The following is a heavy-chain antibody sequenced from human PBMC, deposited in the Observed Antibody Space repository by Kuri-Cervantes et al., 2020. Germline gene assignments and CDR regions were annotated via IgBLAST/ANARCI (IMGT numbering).Heavy chain of an antibody. D-gene: IGHD6-13*01. CDR3: ATGQQLGFDY. Sequence: GESLKISCAASGFTFSSYSMNWVRQAPGKGLEWVSSISSSSSYIYYADSVKGRFTISRDNAKNSLYLQMNSLRAEDTAVYYCATGQQLGFDYWGQGTLVTVSS. CDR1: GFTFSSYS. J-gene: IGHJ4*02. V-gene: IGHV3-21*01. CDR2: ISSSSSYI.